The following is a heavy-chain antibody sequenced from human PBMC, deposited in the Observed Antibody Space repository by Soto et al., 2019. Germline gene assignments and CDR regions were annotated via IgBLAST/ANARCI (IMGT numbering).Heavy chain of an antibody. CDR1: GGSFSGYY. J-gene: IGHJ4*02. CDR3: ARGRHIVATNDFDY. V-gene: IGHV4-34*01. CDR2: INHSGST. Sequence: QVQLQQWGAGLLKPSETLSLTCAVYGGSFSGYYWSWIRQPPGKGLEWIGEINHSGSTNYNPSLKSRVTISVDTSKNQFSLKLSSVTAADTAVYYCARGRHIVATNDFDYWGQGTLVTVSS. D-gene: IGHD5-12*01.